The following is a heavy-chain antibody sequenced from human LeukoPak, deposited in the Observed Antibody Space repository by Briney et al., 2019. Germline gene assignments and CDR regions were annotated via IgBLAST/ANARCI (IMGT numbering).Heavy chain of an antibody. V-gene: IGHV3-11*01. Sequence: GGSLRLSCAASGFTFSDYYMSWIRQAPGKGLEWISYITSRGSTIYYADSVKGRFTISRDNSKNTLYLQMNSLRAEDTAVYYCARVVVDAFDIWGQGTMVTVSS. CDR3: ARVVVDAFDI. J-gene: IGHJ3*02. CDR1: GFTFSDYY. CDR2: ITSRGSTI. D-gene: IGHD2-15*01.